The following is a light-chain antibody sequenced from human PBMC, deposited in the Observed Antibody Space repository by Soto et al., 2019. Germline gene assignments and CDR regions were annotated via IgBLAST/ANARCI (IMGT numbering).Light chain of an antibody. Sequence: AIQLTQSPSSLSASVGDRVTITCRASQGISSALAWYQQKPGKAPKLLIYDASSLESGVPSRFSGSGSGTDFTLTISSLQPEDFATYYRQQFNSYPLMYTFGQGTKLEIK. V-gene: IGKV1-13*02. J-gene: IGKJ2*01. CDR1: QGISSA. CDR2: DAS. CDR3: QQFNSYPLMYT.